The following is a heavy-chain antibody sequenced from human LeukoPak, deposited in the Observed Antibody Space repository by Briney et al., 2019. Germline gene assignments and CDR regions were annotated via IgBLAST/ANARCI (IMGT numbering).Heavy chain of an antibody. Sequence: SETLSLTCTVSGGSISSGGYYWSWIRQHPGKGLEWIGYIYYSGSTYYNPSLKSRVTISVDTSKNQFSLKLSSVTAADTAVYYCARRRIYYDSSGYYLYYFDYWGQGTLVTVSS. V-gene: IGHV4-31*03. D-gene: IGHD3-22*01. CDR1: GGSISSGGYY. CDR2: IYYSGST. CDR3: ARRRIYYDSSGYYLYYFDY. J-gene: IGHJ4*02.